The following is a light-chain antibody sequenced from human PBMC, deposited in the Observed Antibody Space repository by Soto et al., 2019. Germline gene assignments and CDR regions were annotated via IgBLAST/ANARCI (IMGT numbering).Light chain of an antibody. CDR1: QTITTW. Sequence: DIRVTQSPPTLSASVGDRVTITCRASQTITTWMAWYQQKPGKAPKLLVYSASSLQSGVPSRFSGSGSGTYFTLTISSLQPEDFATYYCQQTNSFPLTFGGGTKVDIK. CDR3: QQTNSFPLT. CDR2: SAS. V-gene: IGKV1-12*01. J-gene: IGKJ4*01.